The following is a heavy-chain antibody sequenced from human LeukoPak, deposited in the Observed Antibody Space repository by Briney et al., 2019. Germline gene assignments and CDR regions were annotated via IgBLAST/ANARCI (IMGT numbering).Heavy chain of an antibody. CDR2: ISYDGSNK. Sequence: GGSLRLSCGVSGFTFSSYSMNWVRQVPGKGLEWVAVISYDGSNKYYADSVKGRFTISRDNSKNTLYLQMNSLRAEDTAVYYCARPMSPIHYYDSRDFGYWGQGTLVTVSS. D-gene: IGHD3-22*01. CDR1: GFTFSSYS. V-gene: IGHV3-30*03. J-gene: IGHJ4*02. CDR3: ARPMSPIHYYDSRDFGY.